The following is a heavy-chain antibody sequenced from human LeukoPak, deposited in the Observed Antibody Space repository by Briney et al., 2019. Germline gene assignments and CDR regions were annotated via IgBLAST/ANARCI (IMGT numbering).Heavy chain of an antibody. D-gene: IGHD6-13*01. CDR1: GGTFSSYA. CDR2: MNPNSGNT. CDR3: AREGLQQLVFDY. Sequence: ASVKVSCTASGGTFSSYAISWMRQATGQGLEWMGWMNPNSGNTGYAQKFQGRVTMTRNTSISTAYMELSSLRSEDTAVYYCAREGLQQLVFDYWGQGTLVTVSS. J-gene: IGHJ4*02. V-gene: IGHV1-8*02.